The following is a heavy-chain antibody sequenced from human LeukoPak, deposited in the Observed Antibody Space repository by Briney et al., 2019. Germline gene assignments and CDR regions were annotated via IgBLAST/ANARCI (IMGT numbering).Heavy chain of an antibody. D-gene: IGHD4-17*01. CDR1: GFTVSSNY. J-gene: IGHJ4*02. V-gene: IGHV3-53*01. CDR2: IYSGGST. CDR3: ARDTYGDYGFGY. Sequence: HTGGSLRLSRAASGFTVSSNYMSWVRQAPGKGLEWVSVIYSGGSTYYADSVKGRFTISRDNSKNTLYLQMNSRRAEDTAVYYCARDTYGDYGFGYWGQGTLVTVSS.